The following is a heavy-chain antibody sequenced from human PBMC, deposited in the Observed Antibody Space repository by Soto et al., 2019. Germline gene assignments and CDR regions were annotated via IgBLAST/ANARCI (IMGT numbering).Heavy chain of an antibody. CDR1: GYTLTELS. D-gene: IGHD3-16*02. Sequence: GASVKVSCKVSGYTLTELSMHWVRQAPGKGLEWMGGFDPEDGETIYAQKFQGRATMTEDTSTDTAYMELSSLRSEDTAVYYCATARRYDYIWGSYRSPLGYWGQGTLVTVSS. CDR2: FDPEDGET. J-gene: IGHJ4*02. CDR3: ATARRYDYIWGSYRSPLGY. V-gene: IGHV1-24*01.